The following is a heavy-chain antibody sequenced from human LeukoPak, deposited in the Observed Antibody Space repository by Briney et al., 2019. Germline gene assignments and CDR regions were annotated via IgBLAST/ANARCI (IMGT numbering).Heavy chain of an antibody. V-gene: IGHV1-69*13. J-gene: IGHJ3*02. CDR2: IIPIFGTA. CDR1: GGTFSSYA. Sequence: ASVKVSCKASGGTFSSYAISWVRQAPGQGLEWMGGIIPIFGTANYAQKFQGRVTITADESTSTAYMELSSLRSEDTAVYYCARGDSVRYFDWFEDAFDIWGQGTMVTVSS. CDR3: ARGDSVRYFDWFEDAFDI. D-gene: IGHD3-9*01.